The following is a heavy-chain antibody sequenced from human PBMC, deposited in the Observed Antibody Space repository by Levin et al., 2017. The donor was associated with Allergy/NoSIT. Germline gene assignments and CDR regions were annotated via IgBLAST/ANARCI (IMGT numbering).Heavy chain of an antibody. D-gene: IGHD1-26*01. Sequence: PGGSLRLSCAASGFTFSSYWMSWVRQAPGKGLEWVANIKQDGSEKYYVDSVKGRFTISRDNAKNSLYLQMNSLRAEDTAVYYCARDTPEGGSYSHFDYWGQGTLVTVSS. CDR1: GFTFSSYW. CDR2: IKQDGSEK. CDR3: ARDTPEGGSYSHFDY. J-gene: IGHJ4*02. V-gene: IGHV3-7*01.